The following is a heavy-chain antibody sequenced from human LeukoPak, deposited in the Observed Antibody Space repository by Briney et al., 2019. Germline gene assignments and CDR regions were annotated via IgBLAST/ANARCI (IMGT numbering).Heavy chain of an antibody. J-gene: IGHJ6*04. Sequence: PGGSLRLSCAASGFTFSSYGMHWVRQAPGKGLEWVAVISYDGSNKYYADSVKGRFTISRDNSKNTLYLQMNSLRAEDTAVYYCARDYSLYYDFWSGPGMDVWGKGTTVTVSS. CDR2: ISYDGSNK. D-gene: IGHD3-3*01. CDR1: GFTFSSYG. CDR3: ARDYSLYYDFWSGPGMDV. V-gene: IGHV3-30*19.